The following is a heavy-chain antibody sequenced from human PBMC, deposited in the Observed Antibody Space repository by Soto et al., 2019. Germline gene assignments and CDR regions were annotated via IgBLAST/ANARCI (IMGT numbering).Heavy chain of an antibody. CDR3: ARHPVSGSYAYYYGMDV. CDR1: GGTFSSYA. Sequence: GASVKVSCKASGGTFSSYAISWVRQAPGKGLEWMGGIIPIFGTANYAQKFQGRVTITADESTSTAYMELSSLRSEDTAVYYCARHPVSGSYAYYYGMDVWGQGTTVTVSS. CDR2: IIPIFGTA. J-gene: IGHJ6*02. V-gene: IGHV1-69*13. D-gene: IGHD1-26*01.